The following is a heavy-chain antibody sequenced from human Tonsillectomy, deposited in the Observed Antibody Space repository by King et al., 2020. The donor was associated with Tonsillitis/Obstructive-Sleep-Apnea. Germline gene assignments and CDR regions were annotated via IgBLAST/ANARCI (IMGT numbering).Heavy chain of an antibody. CDR3: AREDFLDAFDI. J-gene: IGHJ3*02. D-gene: IGHD2/OR15-2a*01. CDR1: GFTGSSNY. CDR2: FYSGGST. Sequence: VQLVESGGGLIQPGGSLRLSCAASGFTGSSNYMSWVRQAPGKGLGGVSVFYSGGSTYYADSGKGRFTISRDNSKKTLYLQMNSLRAEDTAVYYCAREDFLDAFDIWGQGTMVTVSS. V-gene: IGHV3-53*01.